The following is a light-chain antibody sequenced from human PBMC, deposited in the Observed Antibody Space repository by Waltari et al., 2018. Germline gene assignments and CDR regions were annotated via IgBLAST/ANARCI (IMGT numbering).Light chain of an antibody. Sequence: QSVLTQPPSASGTPGQRVTISCSGSSSNIGSNYVYWCQQLPGTAPKLLIYRNNQRPSEVPDRCSGSKSGTSASLAISGLRSEDEADYYCAAWDDSLSGPGVFGGGTKLTVL. V-gene: IGLV1-47*01. CDR3: AAWDDSLSGPGV. CDR2: RNN. CDR1: SSNIGSNY. J-gene: IGLJ2*01.